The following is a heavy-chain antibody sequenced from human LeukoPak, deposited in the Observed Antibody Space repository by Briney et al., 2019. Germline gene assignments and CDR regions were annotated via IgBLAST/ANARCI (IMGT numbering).Heavy chain of an antibody. Sequence: PSETLSLTCSVSGGPISNRTCYWGWIRQPPGKGLEWIGGVYYTGTTYYSPSLNSRVTVSIDTSNKQFSLKLSSVTAADTAVNYCARMRAPPMVRGVHPVGWFDPWGQGTLVTVSS. D-gene: IGHD3-10*01. CDR1: GGPISNRTCY. V-gene: IGHV4-39*01. CDR3: ARMRAPPMVRGVHPVGWFDP. CDR2: VYYTGTT. J-gene: IGHJ5*02.